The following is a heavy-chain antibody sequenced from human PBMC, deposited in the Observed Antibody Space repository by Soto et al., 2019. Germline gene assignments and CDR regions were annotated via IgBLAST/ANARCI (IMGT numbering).Heavy chain of an antibody. V-gene: IGHV4-4*07. Sequence: SETLSLTCTVSGGSISSYYWSWIRQPAGKGPEWIGRFYTSGSTIYNPSLKSRVTMSVDTSNNRFSLKLTSVTPADTAVYYCARDRGGFDYWGQGTLVTVSS. CDR2: FYTSGST. J-gene: IGHJ4*02. D-gene: IGHD3-10*01. CDR1: GGSISSYY. CDR3: ARDRGGFDY.